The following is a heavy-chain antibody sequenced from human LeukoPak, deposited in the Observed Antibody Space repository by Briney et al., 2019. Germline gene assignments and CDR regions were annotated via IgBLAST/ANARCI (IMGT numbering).Heavy chain of an antibody. J-gene: IGHJ4*02. CDR2: INPNSGGT. CDR1: GYKFTTYG. CDR3: ARASDWNYDFDY. D-gene: IGHD1-7*01. Sequence: GASVKVSCKASGYKFTTYGLAWVRQAPGHGLEWMGWINPNSGGTNYAQKFQGRVTMTRDTSISTAYMELSRLRSDDTAVYYCARASDWNYDFDYWGQGTLVTVSS. V-gene: IGHV1-2*02.